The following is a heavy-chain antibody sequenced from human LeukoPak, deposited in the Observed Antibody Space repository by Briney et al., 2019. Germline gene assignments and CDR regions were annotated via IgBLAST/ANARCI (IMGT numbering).Heavy chain of an antibody. V-gene: IGHV3-15*01. CDR1: GLNFNNAW. Sequence: PGGSLRLSCAASGLNFNNAWMSWVRQAPGKGLEWVGRIKSKTGGGTTDYAAPVKGRFTISRDDSNNTLYLQMNSLKTEDTALYYCTRDRSYGYWGQGTLVTVSS. D-gene: IGHD3-10*01. CDR2: IKSKTGGGTT. J-gene: IGHJ4*02. CDR3: TRDRSYGY.